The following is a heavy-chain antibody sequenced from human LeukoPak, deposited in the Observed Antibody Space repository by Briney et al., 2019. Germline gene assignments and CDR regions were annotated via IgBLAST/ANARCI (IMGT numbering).Heavy chain of an antibody. D-gene: IGHD3-22*01. CDR2: ISWNSGSI. CDR1: GFTFDDYA. CDR3: ANSYYDSSGYWVYFDC. V-gene: IGHV3-9*01. Sequence: GGSLRLSCAASGFTFDDYAMHWVRQAPGKGLEWVSGISWNSGSIGYADSVKGRFTISRDNAKNSLYLQMNSLRAEDTALYYCANSYYDSSGYWVYFDCWGQGTLVTVSS. J-gene: IGHJ4*02.